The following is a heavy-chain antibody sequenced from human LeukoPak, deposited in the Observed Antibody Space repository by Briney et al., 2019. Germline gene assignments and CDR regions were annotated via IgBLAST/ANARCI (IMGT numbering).Heavy chain of an antibody. V-gene: IGHV4-38-2*02. D-gene: IGHD3-10*01. CDR3: AREARSGSYAFDI. Sequence: SETLSLTCTVSGYSISNVNYWGWIRQPPGKGLEWIGSVYHTGSTYFNPSLKSRVTMSADTSKNQLSLKLNSMTAADTAVYYCAREARSGSYAFDIWVQGTRVSVS. J-gene: IGHJ3*02. CDR2: VYHTGST. CDR1: GYSISNVNY.